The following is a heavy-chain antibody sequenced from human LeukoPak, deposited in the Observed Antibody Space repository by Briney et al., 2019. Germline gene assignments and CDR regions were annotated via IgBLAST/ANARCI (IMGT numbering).Heavy chain of an antibody. J-gene: IGHJ4*02. Sequence: GGSLRLSCAASGFTFDDYAMHWVRQAPGKGLEWVSGISWNSGSIGYADSVKGRFTIPRDNAKNSLYLQMNSLRAEDTALYYCAKDMRGFDYWGQGTLVTVSS. V-gene: IGHV3-9*01. CDR1: GFTFDDYA. CDR3: AKDMRGFDY. CDR2: ISWNSGSI.